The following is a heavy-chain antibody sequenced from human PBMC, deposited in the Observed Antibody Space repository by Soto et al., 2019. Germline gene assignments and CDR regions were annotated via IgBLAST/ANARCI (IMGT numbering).Heavy chain of an antibody. J-gene: IGHJ5*02. Sequence: GGSLRLSCAASGFTFSRYEMNWVRQAPGKGLEWVSYISSSGSTNYYADSVKGRFTISRDNAKNSLYLQMNSLRAEDTAVYYCARGYCSGGSCYTDPWGQGTLVTVSS. CDR1: GFTFSRYE. D-gene: IGHD2-15*01. CDR2: ISSSGSTN. V-gene: IGHV3-48*03. CDR3: ARGYCSGGSCYTDP.